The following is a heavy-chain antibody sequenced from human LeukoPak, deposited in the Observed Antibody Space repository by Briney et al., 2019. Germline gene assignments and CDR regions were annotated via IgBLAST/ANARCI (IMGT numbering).Heavy chain of an antibody. CDR3: ARDRSIAAPRGSRGFDY. CDR1: GGPFTTYA. J-gene: IGHJ4*02. V-gene: IGHV1-69*06. D-gene: IGHD6-6*01. CDR2: IIPIFGTA. Sequence: SVKVSCKASGGPFTTYAISWVRQAPGQGLEWMGGIIPIFGTANYAQKFQGRVTITADKSTSTAYMELSSLRSEDTAVYYCARDRSIAAPRGSRGFDYWGQGTLVTVSS.